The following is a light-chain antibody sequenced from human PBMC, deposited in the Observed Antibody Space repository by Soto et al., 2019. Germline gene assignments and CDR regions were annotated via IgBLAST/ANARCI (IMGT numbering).Light chain of an antibody. V-gene: IGLV2-14*01. CDR3: CSYSISTAEL. CDR1: SSDVGGYDY. J-gene: IGLJ1*01. CDR2: EVS. Sequence: QCALTQPASVSGSPGQSITISCTGTSSDVGGYDYVSWYQLHPGKAPKLMVFEVSNRPSGVSYRFSGSKSGNTASLTISGLQAEDEADYFCCSYSISTAELFXTGTKRTVL.